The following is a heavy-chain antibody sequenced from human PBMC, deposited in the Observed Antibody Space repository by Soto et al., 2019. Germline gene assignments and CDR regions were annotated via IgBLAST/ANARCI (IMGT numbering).Heavy chain of an antibody. Sequence: GSLRLSCAASGFTFSSYAMSWVRQAPGKGLEWVSAISGSGGSTYYADSVKGRFTISRDNSKNTLYLQMNSLRAEDTAVYYCAKDVVVVAATPDNWFDPWGQGTLVTVSS. V-gene: IGHV3-23*01. D-gene: IGHD2-15*01. CDR3: AKDVVVVAATPDNWFDP. J-gene: IGHJ5*02. CDR1: GFTFSSYA. CDR2: ISGSGGST.